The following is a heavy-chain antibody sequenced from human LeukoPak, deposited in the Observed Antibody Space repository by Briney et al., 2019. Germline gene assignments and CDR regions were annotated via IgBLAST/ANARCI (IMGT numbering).Heavy chain of an antibody. CDR2: ISSSGSTI. Sequence: GGSLRLSCAASGFTFSDYYMSWIRQAPGKGLEWVSYISSSGSTIYYADSVKGRFTISRDNAKNSLYLQMNSLKPEDTALYYCTKDFSSGYYYFDFWGQGTLVTVSS. V-gene: IGHV3-11*01. CDR3: TKDFSSGYYYFDF. J-gene: IGHJ4*02. D-gene: IGHD3-22*01. CDR1: GFTFSDYY.